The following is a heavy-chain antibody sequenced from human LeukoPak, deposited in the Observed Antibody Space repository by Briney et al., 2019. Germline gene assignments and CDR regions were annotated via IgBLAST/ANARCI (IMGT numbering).Heavy chain of an antibody. J-gene: IGHJ6*03. V-gene: IGHV4-59*01. D-gene: IGHD6-6*01. CDR1: GDSMSAYY. CDR2: IYYSGST. Sequence: SETLSLTCTVSGDSMSAYYWAWIRQPPGRGLEWIGYIYYSGSTNYNPSLKSRITMSVDASKNQFSLKLTSVTAADTAVYYCARGLVEYSYYYYMDVWGKGTTVTVSS. CDR3: ARGLVEYSYYYYMDV.